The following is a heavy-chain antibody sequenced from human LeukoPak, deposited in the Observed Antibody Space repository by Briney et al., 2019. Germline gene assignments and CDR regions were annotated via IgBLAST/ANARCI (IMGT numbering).Heavy chain of an antibody. CDR1: GFTFSTYD. CDR2: IGNAGDT. Sequence: GGSLRLSCAASGFTFSTYDMHWVRQATGKGLEWLSGIGNAGDTYYAGSVKGRLTVSRDNAKTSLYLQMNSLRVGDTAVYYCARAEGSGYYDLWYNYWGQGTLVTVSS. D-gene: IGHD3-22*01. CDR3: ARAEGSGYYDLWYNY. J-gene: IGHJ4*02. V-gene: IGHV3-13*01.